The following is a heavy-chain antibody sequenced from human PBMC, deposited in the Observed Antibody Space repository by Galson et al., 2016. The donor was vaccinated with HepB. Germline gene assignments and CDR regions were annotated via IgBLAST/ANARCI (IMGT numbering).Heavy chain of an antibody. Sequence: SLRLSCAVSGFSFNYYAMNWVRQAPGKGLEWVAYISSSSGKIDYADSVKGRFTISRDNAKNSVYLQMNSLRDEDTAVYFCARDPSYSSSWHSYFDYWGQGTLVTVSS. CDR2: ISSSSGKI. CDR3: ARDPSYSSSWHSYFDY. D-gene: IGHD6-13*01. CDR1: GFSFNYYA. V-gene: IGHV3-48*02. J-gene: IGHJ4*02.